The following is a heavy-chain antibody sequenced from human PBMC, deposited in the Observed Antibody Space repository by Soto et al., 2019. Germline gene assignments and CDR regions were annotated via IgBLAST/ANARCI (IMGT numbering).Heavy chain of an antibody. Sequence: PSETLSLTCTVSGGSISSGGYCWSWIRQHPGKGLEWIGHIYYSGSTYYNPSLKSRVTISVDTSKNQFSLKLSSVTAADTAVYYCAREGHCSGLDYWGQGTLVTVSS. D-gene: IGHD6-25*01. CDR3: AREGHCSGLDY. CDR2: IYYSGST. V-gene: IGHV4-31*03. CDR1: GGSISSGGYC. J-gene: IGHJ4*02.